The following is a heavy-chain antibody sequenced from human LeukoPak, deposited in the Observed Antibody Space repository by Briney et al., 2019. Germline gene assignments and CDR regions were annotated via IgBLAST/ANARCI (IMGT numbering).Heavy chain of an antibody. CDR3: ARRPDYYDSSGYYNDAFDI. V-gene: IGHV1-18*01. Sequence: ASVKVSCKASGYTFTSYGISWVRQAPGQGLEWMGWISAYNGNTNYAQKLQGRVTMTTDTSTSTAYMELRSLRSDDTAVYYCARRPDYYDSSGYYNDAFDIWGQGTMVTVSS. D-gene: IGHD3-22*01. CDR2: ISAYNGNT. CDR1: GYTFTSYG. J-gene: IGHJ3*02.